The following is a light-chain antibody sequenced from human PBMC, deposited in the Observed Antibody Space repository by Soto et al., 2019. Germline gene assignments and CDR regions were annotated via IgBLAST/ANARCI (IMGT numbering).Light chain of an antibody. Sequence: EIVLTQSPGTLSLSLGDRATLSCRASQSVYSSYLAWYQQKPGQPPRLLISGASSRATGIPDRFSGSGPGTDFTLTISRLEPEDFALYDCQQYGNSPPLTFGGGTKVEIK. V-gene: IGKV3-20*01. CDR1: QSVYSSY. CDR2: GAS. CDR3: QQYGNSPPLT. J-gene: IGKJ4*01.